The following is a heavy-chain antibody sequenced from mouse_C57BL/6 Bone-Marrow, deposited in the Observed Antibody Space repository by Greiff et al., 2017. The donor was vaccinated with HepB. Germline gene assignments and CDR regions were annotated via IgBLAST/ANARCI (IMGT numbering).Heavy chain of an antibody. CDR3: ARNYYYGSSYVGWFAY. Sequence: EVQLQQSGPELVKPGASVKISCKASGYTFTDYYMNWVKQSHGKSLEWIGDINPNNGGTSYNQKFKGKATLTVDKSSSTAYMELRSLTSEDSAVFYCARNYYYGSSYVGWFAYWGQGTLVTVSA. CDR2: INPNNGGT. V-gene: IGHV1-26*01. J-gene: IGHJ3*01. D-gene: IGHD1-1*01. CDR1: GYTFTDYY.